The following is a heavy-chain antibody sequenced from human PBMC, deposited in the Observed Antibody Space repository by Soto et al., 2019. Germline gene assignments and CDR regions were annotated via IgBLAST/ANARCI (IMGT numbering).Heavy chain of an antibody. J-gene: IGHJ4*02. D-gene: IGHD2-2*01. Sequence: ASVKVSCKASGYTFTSYGISWVRQAPGQGLEWMGWISAYNGNTNYAQKLQGRVTMTTDTSTSTAYMELRSLRSDDTAVYYCARALYCSSTSCYLGGNYFDYWGQGTLVTVSS. CDR1: GYTFTSYG. CDR3: ARALYCSSTSCYLGGNYFDY. V-gene: IGHV1-18*01. CDR2: ISAYNGNT.